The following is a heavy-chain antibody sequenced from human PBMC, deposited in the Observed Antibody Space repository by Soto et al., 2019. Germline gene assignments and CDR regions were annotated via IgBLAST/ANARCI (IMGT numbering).Heavy chain of an antibody. CDR3: ARGYYDSSGYYFPDLGDYYYYGMDV. CDR1: GGTFSSYA. CDR2: IIPIFGTA. J-gene: IGHJ6*02. V-gene: IGHV1-69*13. D-gene: IGHD3-22*01. Sequence: ASVKVSCKASGGTFSSYAISWVRQAPGQGLEWMGGIIPIFGTANYAQKFQGRVTITADESTSTAYMELSSLRSEDTAVYYCARGYYDSSGYYFPDLGDYYYYGMDVWGQGTTVTVSS.